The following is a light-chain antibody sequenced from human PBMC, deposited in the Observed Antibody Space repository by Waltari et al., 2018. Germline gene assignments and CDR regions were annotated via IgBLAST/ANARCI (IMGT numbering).Light chain of an antibody. CDR2: EVS. V-gene: IGLV2-14*01. CDR3: SSYTSSSTLV. J-gene: IGLJ2*01. Sequence: QSALTQPASVSGSPGQSITISCTGTSSDVGGYNYVSWYQQHPGKGPKLMIYEVSNRPSGVSNRFSGSTSGNTASLTISGLQAEDEADYYCSSYTSSSTLVFGGGTKLTVL. CDR1: SSDVGGYNY.